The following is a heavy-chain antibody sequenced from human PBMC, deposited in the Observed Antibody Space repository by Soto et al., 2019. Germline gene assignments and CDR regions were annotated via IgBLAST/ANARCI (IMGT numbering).Heavy chain of an antibody. D-gene: IGHD5-18*01. Sequence: GGSLRLSCAASGLIFSSYGMHWVRQAPGKGLEWVAVISDDGSDKYYADSVKGRFTISRDNSKNTLYLQMNSLRAEDTAVYYCARDPLWGTAMVLWYFDLWGRGTLVTVSS. V-gene: IGHV3-30*03. CDR2: ISDDGSDK. CDR1: GLIFSSYG. J-gene: IGHJ2*01. CDR3: ARDPLWGTAMVLWYFDL.